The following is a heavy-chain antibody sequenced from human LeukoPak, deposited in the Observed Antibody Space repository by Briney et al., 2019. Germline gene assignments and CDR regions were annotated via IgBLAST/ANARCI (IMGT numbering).Heavy chain of an antibody. CDR3: ARDFAWGSGGAPIDDNWLDP. J-gene: IGHJ5*02. CDR1: GYTFTNYG. D-gene: IGHD7-27*01. CDR2: ISAYNGYT. V-gene: IGHV1-18*01. Sequence: GASVKVSCKASGYTFTNYGVSWVRQAPGQGLEWMGWISAYNGYTNYAQKFQDRATMTTDTSTSTAYMELRSLRFDDTAVYYCARDFAWGSGGAPIDDNWLDPWGQGTLVTVSS.